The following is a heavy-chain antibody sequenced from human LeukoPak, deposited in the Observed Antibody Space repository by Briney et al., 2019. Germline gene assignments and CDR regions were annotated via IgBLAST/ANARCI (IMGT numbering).Heavy chain of an antibody. V-gene: IGHV3-74*01. D-gene: IGHD6-13*01. CDR1: GFTFSSYW. CDR3: ARESAGGLVD. J-gene: IGHJ4*02. Sequence: GGSLRLSCAASGFTFSSYWMHWVRQAPGKGLVWVSRLNSDGSFPGYADAVKGRFTISRDNAKNTLDLQMNSLRAEDTAVYYCARESAGGLVDWGQGTLVTVSS. CDR2: LNSDGSFP.